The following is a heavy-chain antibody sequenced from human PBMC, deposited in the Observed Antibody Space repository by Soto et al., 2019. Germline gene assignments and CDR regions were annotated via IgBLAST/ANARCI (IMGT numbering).Heavy chain of an antibody. J-gene: IGHJ6*02. D-gene: IGHD5-12*01. V-gene: IGHV3-33*01. CDR2: VWYDGGNK. CDR1: GFTFSSYG. Sequence: QVQLVESGGGVVQPGRSLRLSCAASGFTFSSYGMHWVRQAPGKGLEWVARVWYDGGNKYYVDSVKGRFTSSRDNSKNTLYLEMNSLRDEDTAVYYCVRAAGYSGYDYVYYYGMDVWGQGTMVTVSS. CDR3: VRAAGYSGYDYVYYYGMDV.